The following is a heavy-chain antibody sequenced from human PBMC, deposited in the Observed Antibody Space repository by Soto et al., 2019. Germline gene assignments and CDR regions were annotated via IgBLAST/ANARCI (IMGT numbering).Heavy chain of an antibody. CDR2: INVYNGNT. D-gene: IGHD6-19*01. CDR1: GYTFTSNS. J-gene: IGHJ6*02. CDR3: ARISSASSGWYHSYYYYYGMDV. V-gene: IGHV1-18*04. Sequence: ASVKVSCKASGYTFTSNSIGWVRQAPGQGLEWMGWINVYNGNTKYAQQLQGRVTLTTDTSTSTAYMDLRGLRSDDTAVYYCARISSASSGWYHSYYYYYGMDVWGQGTTVTVSS.